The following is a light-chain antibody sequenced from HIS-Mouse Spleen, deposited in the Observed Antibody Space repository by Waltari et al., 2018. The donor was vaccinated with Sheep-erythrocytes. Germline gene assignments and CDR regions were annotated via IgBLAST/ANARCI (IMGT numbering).Light chain of an antibody. V-gene: IGLV2-11*01. CDR1: SSAVGGYNN. CDR3: CSYAGSYNHV. Sequence: QSALTQPRSVSGSPGPSVTISCTGPSSAVGGYNNFSLYHHHPGKAPKLMIYDVSKPPSGVPDRFSGSKSGNTASLTISGLQAEDEADYYCCSYAGSYNHVFATGTKVTVL. CDR2: DVS. J-gene: IGLJ1*01.